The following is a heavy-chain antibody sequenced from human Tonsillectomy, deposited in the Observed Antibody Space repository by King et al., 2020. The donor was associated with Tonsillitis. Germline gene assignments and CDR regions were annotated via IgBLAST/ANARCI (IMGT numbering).Heavy chain of an antibody. Sequence: VQLVESGGGLVQPGGSLRLSCAASGFTFSSYWMSWVRQAPGKGLEWVANIKQDGSEKYYVDSVKGRFTISRDNAKNSLYLQMNSLRAEDTAVYYCARDRTGSLPFYYYYGMDVWGQGTTVTVSS. V-gene: IGHV3-7*03. CDR1: GFTFSSYW. D-gene: IGHD2-2*01. J-gene: IGHJ6*02. CDR3: ARDRTGSLPFYYYYGMDV. CDR2: IKQDGSEK.